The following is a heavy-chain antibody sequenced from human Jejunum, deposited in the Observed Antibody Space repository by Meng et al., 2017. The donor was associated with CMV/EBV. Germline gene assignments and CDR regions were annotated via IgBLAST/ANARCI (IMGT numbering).Heavy chain of an antibody. CDR2: ISAYNGNT. Sequence: GYSFTSYGVVWVRQAPGQALEWVGWISAYNGNTNYAQKFQGRVTMTTDTSTGTAYMELRSLKVDDTAVYYCARGQYYQYYYGLDVWGLGTTVTVSS. D-gene: IGHD3-16*01. V-gene: IGHV1-18*01. CDR1: GYSFTSYG. CDR3: ARGQYYQYYYGLDV. J-gene: IGHJ6*02.